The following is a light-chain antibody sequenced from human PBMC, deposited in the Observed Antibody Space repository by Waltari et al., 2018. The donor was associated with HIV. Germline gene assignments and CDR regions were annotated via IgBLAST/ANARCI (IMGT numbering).Light chain of an antibody. Sequence: QLVVTQSPSVSASLGASVKLTCTLSSGHSDYAIAWHQQQPEKGPRFLMKVNSDGSHYKGDGIPIRFSASTSGAERYLTISSLQSEDEAVYYCQTWGSGTVVFGGGAKVTVL. CDR1: SGHSDYA. CDR2: VNSDGSH. V-gene: IGLV4-69*01. CDR3: QTWGSGTVV. J-gene: IGLJ2*01.